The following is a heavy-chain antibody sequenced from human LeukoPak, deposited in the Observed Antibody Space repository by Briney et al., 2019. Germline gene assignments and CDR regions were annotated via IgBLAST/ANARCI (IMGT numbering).Heavy chain of an antibody. CDR3: ARVLYSGWYFDY. D-gene: IGHD6-19*01. V-gene: IGHV3-53*01. CDR2: IYSGGST. J-gene: IGHJ4*02. CDR1: GFTFSDYY. Sequence: GGSLRLSCAASGFTFSDYYMSWVRQAPGKGLEWVSVIYSGGSTYYADSVKGRFTISRDNSKNTLYLQMNSLRAEDTAVYYCARVLYSGWYFDYWGQGTLVTVSS.